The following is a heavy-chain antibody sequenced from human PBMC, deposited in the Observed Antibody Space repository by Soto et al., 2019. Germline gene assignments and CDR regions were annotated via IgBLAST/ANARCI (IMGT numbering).Heavy chain of an antibody. CDR3: AKLSYKLGDGPPRSHGMDV. D-gene: IGHD2-21*02. Sequence: GGSLRLSCAASGFTFSSYGMHWVRQAPGKGLEWVAVISYDGSNKYYADSVKGRFTISRDNSKNTLYLQMNSLRAEDTAVYYCAKLSYKLGDGPPRSHGMDVWGQGTTVTVSS. CDR2: ISYDGSNK. J-gene: IGHJ6*02. V-gene: IGHV3-30*18. CDR1: GFTFSSYG.